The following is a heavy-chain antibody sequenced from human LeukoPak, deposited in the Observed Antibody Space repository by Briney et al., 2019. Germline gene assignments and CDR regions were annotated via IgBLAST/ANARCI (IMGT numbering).Heavy chain of an antibody. J-gene: IGHJ4*02. Sequence: SETLSLTCAVYGGSFSGYYWSWIRQPPGKGLEWIGEINHSGSTNYNPSLKSRVTISVDTSKNQFSLKLSSVTAADTAVYYCATRYGFWSGLDYWGQGTLVTVSS. D-gene: IGHD3-3*01. CDR2: INHSGST. CDR1: GGSFSGYY. CDR3: ATRYGFWSGLDY. V-gene: IGHV4-34*01.